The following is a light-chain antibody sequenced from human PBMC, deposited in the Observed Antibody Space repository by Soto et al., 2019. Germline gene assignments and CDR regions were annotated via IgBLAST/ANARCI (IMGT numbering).Light chain of an antibody. CDR1: QSLTNNY. Sequence: EIVLTQSPGTLSLSPGERATLSCRASQSLTNNYLAWYQQKPGQAHRLLIYAAASRATGIPDRFSGSGSETDFTLTISRLEPEDFAVYYCQQYGSSLPVTFGGGNNVEIK. J-gene: IGKJ4*01. CDR3: QQYGSSLPVT. V-gene: IGKV3-20*01. CDR2: AAA.